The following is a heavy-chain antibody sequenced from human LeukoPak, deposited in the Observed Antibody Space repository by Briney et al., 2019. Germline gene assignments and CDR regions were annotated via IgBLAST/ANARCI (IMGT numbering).Heavy chain of an antibody. CDR3: ASRIAAAALYYYGMDV. J-gene: IGHJ6*02. V-gene: IGHV3-30-3*01. D-gene: IGHD6-13*01. CDR1: GFTFSSYA. CDR2: ISYDGSNK. Sequence: PGGSLRLSCAASGFTFSSYAMHWVRQAPGKGLEWVAVISYDGSNKYYADSVKGRFTISRDNSKNTLYLQMNSLRAEDTAVYYCASRIAAAALYYYGMDVWGQGTTVTVSS.